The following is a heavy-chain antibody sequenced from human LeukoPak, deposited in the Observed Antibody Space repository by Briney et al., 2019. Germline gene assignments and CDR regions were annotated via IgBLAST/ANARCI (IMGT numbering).Heavy chain of an antibody. CDR2: ISTYNGDT. CDR1: GYTFSTYS. CDR3: AKDRWRDGSSSFDN. D-gene: IGHD6-6*01. Sequence: ASVKVSCKASGYTFSTYSINWVQQVPGQGLEWMGWISTYNGDTNYAQKLQGRVTMTTDTSTSTAYMELRSLRSDDTAVYYCAKDRWRDGSSSFDNWGQGTLVTVSS. V-gene: IGHV1-18*01. J-gene: IGHJ4*02.